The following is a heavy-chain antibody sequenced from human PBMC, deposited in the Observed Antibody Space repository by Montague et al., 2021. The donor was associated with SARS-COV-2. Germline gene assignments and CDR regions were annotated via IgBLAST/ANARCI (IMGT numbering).Heavy chain of an antibody. CDR3: ARLPPNGRWYHDL. J-gene: IGHJ2*01. V-gene: IGHV4-59*11. Sequence: SETLSLTCTVSGGSISSHYWTWIRQPPGKGLEWIGYVYYTGSTNYNPSLKSRVAISVDTSKNQFSLSLRSVTAADTALYYCARLPPNGRWYHDLWGRGTLVTVSS. CDR2: VYYTGST. D-gene: IGHD2-8*01. CDR1: GGSISSHY.